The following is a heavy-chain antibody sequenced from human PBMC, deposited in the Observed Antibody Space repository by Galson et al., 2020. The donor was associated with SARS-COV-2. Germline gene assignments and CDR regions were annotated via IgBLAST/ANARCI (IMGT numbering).Heavy chain of an antibody. J-gene: IGHJ4*02. CDR3: ARDSYYHDPSGYFNL. V-gene: IGHV1-2*02. CDR1: GYTFTGNY. D-gene: IGHD3-22*01. CDR2: INPNGGGT. Sequence: ASVKVSCKASGYTFTGNYIHWVRQAPGQGLEWMGWINPNGGGTNYALRLQGRVTMTRDTSSTTAYMELSRLGSDDTAVYYCARDSYYHDPSGYFNLWGQGTPVTDSS.